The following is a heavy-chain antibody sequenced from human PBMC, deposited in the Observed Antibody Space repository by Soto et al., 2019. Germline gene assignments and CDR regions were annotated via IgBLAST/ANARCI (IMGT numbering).Heavy chain of an antibody. CDR1: RFTFSSYG. CDR2: IWYDGSNK. CDR3: ARDPGTTGTTYFDY. D-gene: IGHD1-1*01. J-gene: IGHJ4*02. V-gene: IGHV3-33*01. Sequence: QVQLVESGGGVVQPGRSLRLSCAASRFTFSSYGIHWVRQAPGKGLEWVAVIWYDGSNKYYADSVKGRFTISRDNSKNTLYLQMNSLRAEDMAVYYCARDPGTTGTTYFDYWGQGTLVTVSS.